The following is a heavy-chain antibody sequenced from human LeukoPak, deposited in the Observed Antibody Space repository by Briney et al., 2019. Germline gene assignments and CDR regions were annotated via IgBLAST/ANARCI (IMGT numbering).Heavy chain of an antibody. CDR2: ISAYNGNT. V-gene: IGHV1-18*01. J-gene: IGHJ6*03. CDR1: DYTFTSYG. CDR3: ARIVGNYYGSGSYYKGYYYYMDV. Sequence: ASVKVSCKASDYTFTSYGISWVRQAPGQGLEWMGWISAYNGNTNYAQKLQGRVTMTTDTSTSTAYMELRSLRSDDTAVYYCARIVGNYYGSGSYYKGYYYYMDVWGKGTTVTISS. D-gene: IGHD3-10*01.